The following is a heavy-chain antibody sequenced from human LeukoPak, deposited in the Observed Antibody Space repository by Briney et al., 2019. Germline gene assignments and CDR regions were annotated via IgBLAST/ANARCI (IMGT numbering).Heavy chain of an antibody. J-gene: IGHJ1*01. CDR1: GFTFSRSW. Sequence: GGSLRLSCTASGFTFSRSWMNWIRQAPGEGLEWVANINPDGDGMRFVDSVKGRFTMSRDNAQSSLHLQMNSLRVEDTAFYYCAAWTDRGYSYWGQGVLVTVSS. CDR2: INPDGDGM. D-gene: IGHD5-12*01. CDR3: AAWTDRGYSY. V-gene: IGHV3-7*01.